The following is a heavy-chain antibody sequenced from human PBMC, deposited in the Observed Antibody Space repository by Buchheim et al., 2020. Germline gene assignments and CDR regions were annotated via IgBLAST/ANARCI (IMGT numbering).Heavy chain of an antibody. J-gene: IGHJ6*01. D-gene: IGHD4-17*01. CDR3: AKETVTAGAGYYGMDV. Sequence: EVQLLESGGGLLQPGGSLRLSCAASGFPFSSYAMSWARQAPGKGLEWVSSFSGSSGTTYYADSVKGRFTISRDNSKNTLYLQMNSLRAGDTAVYYCAKETVTAGAGYYGMDVWGQGTT. CDR1: GFPFSSYA. CDR2: FSGSSGTT. V-gene: IGHV3-23*01.